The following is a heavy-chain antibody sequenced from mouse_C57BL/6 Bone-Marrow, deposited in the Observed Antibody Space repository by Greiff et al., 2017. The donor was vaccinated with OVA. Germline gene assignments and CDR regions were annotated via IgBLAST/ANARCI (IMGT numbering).Heavy chain of an antibody. CDR3: ARGGYYFDY. CDR2: INPNNGGT. J-gene: IGHJ2*01. Sequence: EVQLQQSGPELVKPGASVKISCKASGYTFTDYYMNWVKQSHGKSLEWIGDINPNNGGTSYNQKFKGKATLTVDKSSSTAYMELRSLTSEDSAVYYCARGGYYFDYWGQVTTLTVSS. CDR1: GYTFTDYY. V-gene: IGHV1-26*01.